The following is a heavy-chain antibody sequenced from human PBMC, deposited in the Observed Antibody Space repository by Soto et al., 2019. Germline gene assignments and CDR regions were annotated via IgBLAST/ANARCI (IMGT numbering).Heavy chain of an antibody. CDR1: GCSISSSSYY. J-gene: IGHJ5*02. Sequence: PSDTLSLTCPVSGCSISSSSYYWGWLRQPPGKGLAWIGSIYYSGSTYYNPSLKSRVTISLYTSKIQFTLSLSSATTADTAVYYCARTSGYSVNCLDWGDPWGHGTLVTGSS. V-gene: IGHV4-39*01. CDR2: IYYSGST. CDR3: ARTSGYSVNCLDWGDP. D-gene: IGHD6-13*01.